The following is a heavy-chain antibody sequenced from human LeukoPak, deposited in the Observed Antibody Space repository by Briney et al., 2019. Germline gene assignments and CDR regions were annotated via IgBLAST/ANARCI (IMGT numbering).Heavy chain of an antibody. CDR3: ARGLEPRGYSYGRQNNYYYYYYMDV. CDR2: INHSGST. Sequence: SETLSLTCAVYDGSFSGYYWSWIRQPPGKGLEWIGEINHSGSTNYNPSLKSRVTISVDTSKNQFSLKLSSVIAADTAVYYCARGLEPRGYSYGRQNNYYYYYYMDVWGKGTTVTVSS. CDR1: DGSFSGYY. D-gene: IGHD5-18*01. V-gene: IGHV4-34*01. J-gene: IGHJ6*03.